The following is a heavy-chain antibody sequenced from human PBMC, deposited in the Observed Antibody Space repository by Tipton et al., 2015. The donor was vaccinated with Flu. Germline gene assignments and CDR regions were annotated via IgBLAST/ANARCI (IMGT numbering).Heavy chain of an antibody. CDR3: ARAIYGAFDAFDI. D-gene: IGHD4/OR15-4a*01. J-gene: IGHJ3*02. CDR2: IHYSGNT. Sequence: TLSLTCTVSSGSIRSTNYFCAWIRQPPGKGLEWIGFIHYSGNTNYNPSLKSRFTISEGTSTNQFSLEVRSVTAADSAVYYCARAIYGAFDAFDIWGRGTVVTVSS. CDR1: SGSIRSTNYF. V-gene: IGHV4-61*05.